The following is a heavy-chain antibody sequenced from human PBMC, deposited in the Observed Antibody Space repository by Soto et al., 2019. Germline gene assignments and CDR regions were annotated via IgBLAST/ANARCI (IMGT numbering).Heavy chain of an antibody. D-gene: IGHD2-15*01. CDR2: INYDGGEI. Sequence: EVQLVESGGGLVQPGGSLRLSCAASGFPFNSYWMSWVRQAPGKGLEWVANINYDGGEILYVDSVKGRFTISRDNDKNSLYLKMNGMRGEDMAVYYFSRVAVWRKGTTVTVPS. CDR3: SRVAV. J-gene: IGHJ6*04. CDR1: GFPFNSYW. V-gene: IGHV3-7*01.